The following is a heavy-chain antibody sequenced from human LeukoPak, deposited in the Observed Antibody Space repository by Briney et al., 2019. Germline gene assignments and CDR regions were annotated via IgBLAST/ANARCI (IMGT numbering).Heavy chain of an antibody. CDR3: ATYRQVMLPFES. CDR2: IFPTSREI. CDR1: GFTFSSFA. V-gene: IGHV3-23*01. Sequence: GGSLRLSCAASGFTFSSFAMIWVRQPPGKGLEWVSSIFPTSREIHYADSERGRFTISRDNSKSTLSLQMNSLRAEDTAIYYCATYRQVMLPFESWGQGTLVTVSS. D-gene: IGHD5-18*01. J-gene: IGHJ4*02.